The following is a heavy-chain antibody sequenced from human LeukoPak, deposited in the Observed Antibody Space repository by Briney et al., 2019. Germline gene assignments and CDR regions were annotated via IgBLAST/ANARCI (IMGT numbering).Heavy chain of an antibody. V-gene: IGHV1-69*04. CDR1: GGTFSSYA. D-gene: IGHD2-15*01. CDR3: ATERPYCSGGSCYPRFDY. J-gene: IGHJ4*02. CDR2: IIPILGIA. Sequence: SVKVSCKASGGTFSSYAISWVRQAPGQGLEWMGRIIPILGIANYAQKFQGRVTITADKSTSTAYMELSSLRSEDTAVYYCATERPYCSGGSCYPRFDYWGQGTLVTVSS.